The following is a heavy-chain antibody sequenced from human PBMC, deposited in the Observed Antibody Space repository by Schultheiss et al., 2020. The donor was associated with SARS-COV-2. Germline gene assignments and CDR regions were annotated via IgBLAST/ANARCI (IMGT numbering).Heavy chain of an antibody. D-gene: IGHD4-17*01. J-gene: IGHJ4*02. V-gene: IGHV4-59*01. CDR1: GGGISSYY. CDR2: IYYSGST. Sequence: SQTLSLTCTVSGGGISSYYWSWIRQPPGKGLEWIGYIYYSGSTNYNPSLKSRVTISVDTSKNQFSLKLSSVTAADTAVYYCARSVRDYGDYGPVYYFDYWGQGTLVTVSS. CDR3: ARSVRDYGDYGPVYYFDY.